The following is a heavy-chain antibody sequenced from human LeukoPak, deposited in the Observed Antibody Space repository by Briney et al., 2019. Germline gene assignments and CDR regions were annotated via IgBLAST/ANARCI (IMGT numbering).Heavy chain of an antibody. CDR2: FDPEDGET. D-gene: IGHD5-18*01. V-gene: IGHV1-24*01. CDR3: ATARFGWFDY. Sequence: PLASVKVSCKVSGYTLTELSMHWVRQAPGKGLEWMGGFDPEDGETIYAQKFQGRVTTTEDTSTDTAYMELSSLRSEDTAVYYCATARFGWFDYWGQGTLVTVSS. CDR1: GYTLTELS. J-gene: IGHJ4*02.